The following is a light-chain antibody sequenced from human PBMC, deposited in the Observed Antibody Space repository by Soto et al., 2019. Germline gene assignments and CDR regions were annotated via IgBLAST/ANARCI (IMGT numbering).Light chain of an antibody. CDR2: EVS. J-gene: IGLJ2*01. CDR1: SSDVGGYNY. CDR3: SSYTSSSTVV. V-gene: IGLV2-14*01. Sequence: QSALTQPASVSGSPGQSITISCTGTSSDVGGYNYVSWYQQHPGKAPKLMIYEVSNRPSGVSNRVSGSKSGNTASLTISGLKAEDEADYYCSSYTSSSTVVCGGGTKLTV.